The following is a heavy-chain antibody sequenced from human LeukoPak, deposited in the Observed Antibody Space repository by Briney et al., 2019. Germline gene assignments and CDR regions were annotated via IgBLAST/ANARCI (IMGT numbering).Heavy chain of an antibody. CDR1: GGSIDSTNW. Sequence: SETLSLTCDVSGGSIDSTNWWNWVRQPPGRGLEWIGEIHHDGRINYNPSLKSRVTLSVDKSKNQFSLRLNSVTAADTAMYYCARSHDHLWGNYPDYWGQGTLVTISS. D-gene: IGHD3-16*02. V-gene: IGHV4/OR15-8*01. CDR3: ARSHDHLWGNYPDY. J-gene: IGHJ4*02. CDR2: IHHDGRI.